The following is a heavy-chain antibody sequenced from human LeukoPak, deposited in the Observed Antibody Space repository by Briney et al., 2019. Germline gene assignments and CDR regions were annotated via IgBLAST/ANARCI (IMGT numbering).Heavy chain of an antibody. CDR3: ARAEIAVAGMGYYYYGMDV. D-gene: IGHD6-19*01. CDR2: IKQDGSEK. CDR1: GFTFGNYA. J-gene: IGHJ6*02. V-gene: IGHV3-7*01. Sequence: GGSLRLSCAASGFTFGNYAMSWVRQAPGKGLEWVANIKQDGSEKYYVDSVKGRFTISRDNAKNSLYLQMNSLRAEDTAVYYCARAEIAVAGMGYYYYGMDVWGQGTTVTVSS.